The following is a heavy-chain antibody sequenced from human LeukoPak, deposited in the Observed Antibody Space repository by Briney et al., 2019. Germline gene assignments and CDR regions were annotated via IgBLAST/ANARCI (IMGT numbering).Heavy chain of an antibody. D-gene: IGHD3-10*01. CDR3: GREEYYYGSGSYYTY. J-gene: IGHJ4*02. CDR1: GGSISSYY. V-gene: IGHV4-4*07. CDR2: IYTSGST. Sequence: PSETLSLTCTVYGGSISSYYWSWIRQPAGQELKWIGRIYTSGSTNYNPSLKSRVTMSVDTSKNQFSLKLSSVTDADTAVYYCGREEYYYGSGSYYTYWGRVTLVTVSS.